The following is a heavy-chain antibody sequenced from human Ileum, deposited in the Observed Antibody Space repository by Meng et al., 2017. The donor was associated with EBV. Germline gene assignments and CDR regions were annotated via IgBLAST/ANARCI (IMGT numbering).Heavy chain of an antibody. CDR3: AKNGEKYFEY. CDR2: MSDSGIT. V-gene: IGHV4-4*02. CDR1: GGSISVINW. Sequence: APLQKAGPGLVNPSGTLSLPCSVSGGSISVINWWSWVRQSPEKGLEWIGEMSDSGITHYNPSLKSRVTISADKSNNQFSLKLTSVTSADTAAYFCAKNGEKYFEYWGQGTLVTVSS. J-gene: IGHJ4*02.